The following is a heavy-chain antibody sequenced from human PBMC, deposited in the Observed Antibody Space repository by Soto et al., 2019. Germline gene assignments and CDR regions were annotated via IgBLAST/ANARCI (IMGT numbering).Heavy chain of an antibody. CDR1: GFTFSSYS. CDR2: ISSSSSTI. V-gene: IGHV3-48*02. J-gene: IGHJ4*02. D-gene: IGHD3-22*01. Sequence: GGSLRLSCAASGFTFSSYSMNWVRQAPGTGLEWVSYISSSSSTIYYADSVKGRFTISRDNAKNSLYLQMNSLRDEDTAVDYWTRDPHYYDSSGYRNYWGQGTLVTVSS. CDR3: TRDPHYYDSSGYRNY.